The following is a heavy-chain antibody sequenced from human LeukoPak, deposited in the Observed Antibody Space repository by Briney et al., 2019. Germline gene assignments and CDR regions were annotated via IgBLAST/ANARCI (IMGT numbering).Heavy chain of an antibody. J-gene: IGHJ3*02. Sequence: GGCLRLSCAASGITVSSNYMSWVRQAPRKGLEWVSLINSGGSTYYADSVKGRFTISRDNSKNTLYLQMNSLRADDTAVYYCARGPSSDTFDIWGQGTMVTVSS. V-gene: IGHV3-66*01. D-gene: IGHD3-10*01. CDR2: INSGGST. CDR3: ARGPSSDTFDI. CDR1: GITVSSNY.